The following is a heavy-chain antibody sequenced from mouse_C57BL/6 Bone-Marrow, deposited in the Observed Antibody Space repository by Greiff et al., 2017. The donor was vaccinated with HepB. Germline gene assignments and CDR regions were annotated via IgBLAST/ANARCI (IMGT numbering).Heavy chain of an antibody. CDR3: AGYGNYVFDY. J-gene: IGHJ2*01. CDR1: GFTFSSYA. V-gene: IGHV5-4*03. Sequence: EVMLVESGGGLVKPGGSLKLSCAASGFTFSSYAMSWVRQTPEKRLEWVATISDGGSYTYYPDNVKGRFTISRDNAKNNLYLQMSHLKSEDTAMYYCAGYGNYVFDYWGQGTTLTVSS. CDR2: ISDGGSYT. D-gene: IGHD2-1*01.